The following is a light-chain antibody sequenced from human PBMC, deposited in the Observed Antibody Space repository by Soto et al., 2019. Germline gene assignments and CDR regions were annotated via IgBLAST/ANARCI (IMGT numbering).Light chain of an antibody. CDR2: DAS. CDR3: QQYNNWPRT. J-gene: IGKJ1*01. CDR1: QSISNN. Sequence: VMTHSPATLSVSPGESATLSCRASQSISNNLAWYQQKPGQAPRLLMYDASTRATGIPDRFSGSGSGAEFTLTISSLQSEDLAVYYCQQYNNWPRTFGQGTKV. V-gene: IGKV3-15*01.